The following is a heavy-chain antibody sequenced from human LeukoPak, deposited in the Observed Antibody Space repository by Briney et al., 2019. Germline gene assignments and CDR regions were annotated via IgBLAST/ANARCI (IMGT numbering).Heavy chain of an antibody. J-gene: IGHJ4*02. D-gene: IGHD6-19*01. V-gene: IGHV3-30*18. CDR2: ISYDGSNK. CDR1: GFTFSSYG. Sequence: GGSLRLSCAASGFTFSSYGMHWVRQAPGKGLEWVAVISYDGSNKYYADSVKGRFTISRDNSKNTLYLQMNGLRAEDTAVYYCAKGQWLVLFPDYWGQGTLVTVSS. CDR3: AKGQWLVLFPDY.